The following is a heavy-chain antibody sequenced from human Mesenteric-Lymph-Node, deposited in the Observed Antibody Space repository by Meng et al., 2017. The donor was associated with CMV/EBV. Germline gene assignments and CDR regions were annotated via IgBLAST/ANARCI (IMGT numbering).Heavy chain of an antibody. J-gene: IGHJ4*02. Sequence: GESLKISCAASGFTFSSYAMHWVRQAPGKGLEWVAVISYDGSNKYYADPVKGRFTISRDNSKNTLYLQMNSLRAEDTAVYYCARENYFDYWGQGTLVTVSS. V-gene: IGHV3-30-3*01. CDR2: ISYDGSNK. CDR3: ARENYFDY. CDR1: GFTFSSYA.